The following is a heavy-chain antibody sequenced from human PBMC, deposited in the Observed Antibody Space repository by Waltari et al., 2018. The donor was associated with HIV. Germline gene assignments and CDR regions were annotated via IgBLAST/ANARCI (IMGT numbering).Heavy chain of an antibody. CDR2: IRTSATYI. CDR3: ARSSGPVGPLYGMDV. Sequence: EMQLVESGGGLVTPGGSLRLSCAASGFTFRSFSMNWVRRAPGTSLPRVSSIRTSATYIYYGTSVNGRFTISRDNTKTSLYLQMNSLRAEDTAVYFCARSSGPVGPLYGMDVGGQGTTVTVAS. CDR1: GFTFRSFS. V-gene: IGHV3-21*02. J-gene: IGHJ6*02.